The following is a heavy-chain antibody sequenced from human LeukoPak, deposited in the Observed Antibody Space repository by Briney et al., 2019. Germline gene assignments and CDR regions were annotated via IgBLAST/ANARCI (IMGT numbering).Heavy chain of an antibody. J-gene: IGHJ4*02. Sequence: SETLSLTCTVSGGYISTSNYWGWIRQPPGKGPEWIGSIHYSGSTYYNPSLKSRVTISVDTSKNQFSLKLSSVTAADTAVYYCARDRGYNWNYGGFYFDYWGQGTLVTVSS. V-gene: IGHV4-39*02. D-gene: IGHD1-7*01. CDR1: GGYISTSNY. CDR2: IHYSGST. CDR3: ARDRGYNWNYGGFYFDY.